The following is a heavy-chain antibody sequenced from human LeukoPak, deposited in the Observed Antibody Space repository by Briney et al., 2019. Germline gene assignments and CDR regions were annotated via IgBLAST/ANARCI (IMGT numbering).Heavy chain of an antibody. CDR2: IKGDGSST. Sequence: GGFLRLSCAASGFTFSSNWMHWVRQAPGKGLVWVSRIKGDGSSTSYADSVKGRFTISRDNAKNTLFLQMNSLRAEDTAVYYCVRDGVGAPPFDYWGQGALVTVSS. D-gene: IGHD1-26*01. J-gene: IGHJ4*02. CDR3: VRDGVGAPPFDY. CDR1: GFTFSSNW. V-gene: IGHV3-74*01.